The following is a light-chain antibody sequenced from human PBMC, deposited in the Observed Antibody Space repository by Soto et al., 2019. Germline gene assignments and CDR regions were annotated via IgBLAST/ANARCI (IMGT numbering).Light chain of an antibody. Sequence: EIVLTQSPGTLSLSPGERATLSCRASHSVSRTYLAWYQQKPGQAPRLLIFGASDTATGTPDRFSGSGSGTDFTLTISRLEPEDYAVYYCQQFDDSVTFGQGTRLEIK. J-gene: IGKJ5*01. V-gene: IGKV3-20*01. CDR2: GAS. CDR3: QQFDDSVT. CDR1: HSVSRTY.